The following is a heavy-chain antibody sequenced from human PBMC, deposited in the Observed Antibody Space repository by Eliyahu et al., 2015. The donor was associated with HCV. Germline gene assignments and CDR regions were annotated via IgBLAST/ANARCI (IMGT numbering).Heavy chain of an antibody. Sequence: QVQLVQSGAEVKKPGAPVKVSCKTSGYTFTAYYMHWVRQAPGQGLEWMGRIDPGGGSTTYAXKXQGRITMTRDTSTSTVYLDLSSLRSEDTAVYFCARDLGVLEDGDLDAFDMWGQGTMVTVSS. CDR2: IDPGGGST. D-gene: IGHD3-3*01. V-gene: IGHV1-46*01. CDR1: GYTFTAYY. J-gene: IGHJ3*02. CDR3: ARDLGVLEDGDLDAFDM.